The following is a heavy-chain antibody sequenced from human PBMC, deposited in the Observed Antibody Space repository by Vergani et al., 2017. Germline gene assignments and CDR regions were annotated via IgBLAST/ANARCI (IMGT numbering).Heavy chain of an antibody. CDR3: ARPNDYDSSGYSGVQACDI. CDR2: IYSTGST. J-gene: IGHJ3*02. D-gene: IGHD3-22*01. CDR1: GGSFNTYY. Sequence: QVQLEESGPGLVKPSETLSLTCTVSGGSFNTYYWSWIRQSPGKGLEWIGYIYSTGSTNYNPSLNSRVTMSVDTSKNQFSLKLRSVTAADTAVYFCARPNDYDSSGYSGVQACDIWGQGTMVTVSS. V-gene: IGHV4-59*13.